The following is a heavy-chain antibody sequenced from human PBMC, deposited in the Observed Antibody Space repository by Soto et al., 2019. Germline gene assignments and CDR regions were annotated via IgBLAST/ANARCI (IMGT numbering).Heavy chain of an antibody. CDR3: ATDWDYSYGHAFDS. D-gene: IGHD5-18*01. CDR1: GITFSNYN. CDR2: ISASGSYI. V-gene: IGHV3-21*05. Sequence: PGGSLRLSCVASGITFSNYNINWVRQVPGTGLAWVSYISASGSYIYYADSVKGQFTISRDNAKNSMYLQMNSLRAEDTAVYYCATDWDYSYGHAFDSWGQGTLVTVSS. J-gene: IGHJ4*01.